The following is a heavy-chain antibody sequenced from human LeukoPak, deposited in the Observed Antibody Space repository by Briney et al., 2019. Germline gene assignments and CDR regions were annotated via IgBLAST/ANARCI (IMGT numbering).Heavy chain of an antibody. V-gene: IGHV3-48*03. J-gene: IGHJ5*02. D-gene: IGHD3-16*01. CDR2: ISTSGSTI. Sequence: GGFLRLSCVISEFTFSSYEMNWVRQPPGKGLEWVSYISTSGSTIYYADSVKGRFTISRDNAKNSLYLQMDSLRAEDTAVYYCARDRGYSYANNWFDPWGQGTLVTVSS. CDR1: EFTFSSYE. CDR3: ARDRGYSYANNWFDP.